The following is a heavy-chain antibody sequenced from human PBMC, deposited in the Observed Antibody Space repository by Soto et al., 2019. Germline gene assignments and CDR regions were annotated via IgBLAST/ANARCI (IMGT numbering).Heavy chain of an antibody. J-gene: IGHJ6*02. V-gene: IGHV3-30-3*01. CDR3: ARDLLDYGDYFWPSGGYYYGMDV. CDR2: ISYDGSNK. Sequence: QVQLVESGGGVVQPGRSLRLSCAASGFTFSSYAMHWVRQAPGKGLEWVAVISYDGSNKYYADSVKGRFIISRDNSKNTXXLXMXXLRAEDTAVYYCARDLLDYGDYFWPSGGYYYGMDVWGQGTTVTASS. D-gene: IGHD4-17*01. CDR1: GFTFSSYA.